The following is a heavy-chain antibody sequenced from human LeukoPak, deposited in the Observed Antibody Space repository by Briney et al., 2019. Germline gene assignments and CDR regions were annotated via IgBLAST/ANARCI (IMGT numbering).Heavy chain of an antibody. CDR3: ARDRRGPDV. J-gene: IGHJ6*02. V-gene: IGHV3-7*03. Sequence: GGSLRLSCVASGFTFSNDWSSWVRQAPGKGLEWLANIKQDGSEKSYVDSVKGRFTISRDNAKNSLYLQMNSLRVEDTAVYYCARDRRGPDVWGQGTTVTVSS. CDR2: IKQDGSEK. CDR1: GFTFSNDW.